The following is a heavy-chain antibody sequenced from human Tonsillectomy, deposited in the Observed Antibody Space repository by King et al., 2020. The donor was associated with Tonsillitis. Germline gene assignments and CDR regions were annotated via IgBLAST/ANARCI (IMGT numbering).Heavy chain of an antibody. CDR3: ATSNRYSGYDYRGKGYYYGMDV. CDR2: ISYDGSDK. D-gene: IGHD5-12*01. J-gene: IGHJ6*02. CDR1: GFIFSTYG. V-gene: IGHV3-30*03. Sequence: VQLVESGGGVVQPGRSLRLSCAASGFIFSTYGMHWVRQAPGKGLEWVAVISYDGSDKYYADSVKGRFTISRDNSKNSLNLQMNSLRAEDTAVYYCATSNRYSGYDYRGKGYYYGMDVWGQGTTVTVSS.